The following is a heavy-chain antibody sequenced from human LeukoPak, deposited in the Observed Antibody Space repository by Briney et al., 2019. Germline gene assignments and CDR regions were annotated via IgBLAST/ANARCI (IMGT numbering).Heavy chain of an antibody. J-gene: IGHJ3*02. D-gene: IGHD3-22*01. Sequence: PGGSLRLSCAASGFTFSSYGMSWVRQAPGKGLEWVSYISSSGSTIYYADSVKGRFTISRDNAKNSLYLQMNSLRAEDTAVYYCASRTPSYYYDSSGKKGALHAFDIWGQGTMVTVSS. CDR3: ASRTPSYYYDSSGKKGALHAFDI. CDR1: GFTFSSYG. CDR2: ISSSGSTI. V-gene: IGHV3-48*04.